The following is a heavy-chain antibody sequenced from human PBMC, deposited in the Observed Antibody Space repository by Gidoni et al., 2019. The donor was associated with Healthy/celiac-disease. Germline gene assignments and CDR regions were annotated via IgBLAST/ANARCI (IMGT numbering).Heavy chain of an antibody. CDR1: GLTFRSDS. CDR3: ARGPRILRATTYFDY. V-gene: IGHV3-21*01. J-gene: IGHJ4*02. Sequence: EVQLVASGGGLVKPGGSLSLSCAASGLTFRSDSMNWVRQAPGKGLELVSSISSSSIYRYCADSVKGRFTISRDNAKNSLYLQMNSLRAEDTAVYYCARGPRILRATTYFDYWGQGTLVTVSS. D-gene: IGHD1-26*01. CDR2: ISSSSIYR.